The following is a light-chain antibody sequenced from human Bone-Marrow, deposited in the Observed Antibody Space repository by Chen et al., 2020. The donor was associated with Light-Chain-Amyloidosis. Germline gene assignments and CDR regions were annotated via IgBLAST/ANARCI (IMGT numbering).Light chain of an antibody. CDR2: DAS. CDR1: QSVSSY. V-gene: IGKV3-11*01. Sequence: EIVLTQSPATLSLSPGERATLSCRASQSVSSYLAWYQQKPGQAPRLLIYDASNRATGIPARFSGSGSGTDFTLTISSLEPEDFAVYYCQQRSNWPRRFGQGTLLEIK. J-gene: IGKJ5*01. CDR3: QQRSNWPRR.